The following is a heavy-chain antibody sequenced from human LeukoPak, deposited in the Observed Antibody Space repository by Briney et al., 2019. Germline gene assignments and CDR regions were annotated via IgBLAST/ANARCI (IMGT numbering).Heavy chain of an antibody. CDR1: GYIFTDYF. Sequence: GASVKVSCKAPGYIFTDYFMHWLRQAPGQGLEWMGWINPDSGGTNSAQNFQGRVTMTRDTSISTAYMELGSLRSDDTAVYYCARCSWENGCHWGQGSLVTVSS. CDR3: ARCSWENGCH. J-gene: IGHJ4*02. D-gene: IGHD1-26*01. CDR2: INPDSGGT. V-gene: IGHV1-2*02.